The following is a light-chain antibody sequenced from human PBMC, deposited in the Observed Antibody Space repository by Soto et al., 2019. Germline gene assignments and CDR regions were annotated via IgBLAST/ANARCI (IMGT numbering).Light chain of an antibody. CDR2: AVS. J-gene: IGLJ1*01. CDR3: SSYTSDSSYV. V-gene: IGLV2-14*01. CDR1: ISDVGLYDY. Sequence: QSAVTQPSSVSGSPGQSITISCTGTISDVGLYDYVSWYQQHPGKAPQLMIYAVSNRPSGVSNRFSASKSGNTASLFISGLQAEDEADYYCSSYTSDSSYVYGSGTKVTVL.